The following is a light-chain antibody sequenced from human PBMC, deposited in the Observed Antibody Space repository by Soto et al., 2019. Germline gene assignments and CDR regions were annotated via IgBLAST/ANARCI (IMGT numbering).Light chain of an antibody. V-gene: IGLV1-40*01. Sequence: QSVLTQPPSVSGAPGQRVTISCTGSSSNIGAGYDVHWYQHLPGTAPKLLIYGNNNRPSGVPDRFSGSKSGTSASLAITGLQAEDEADYYCQSYDISLSVLFGTGTKVTVL. J-gene: IGLJ1*01. CDR1: SSNIGAGYD. CDR3: QSYDISLSVL. CDR2: GNN.